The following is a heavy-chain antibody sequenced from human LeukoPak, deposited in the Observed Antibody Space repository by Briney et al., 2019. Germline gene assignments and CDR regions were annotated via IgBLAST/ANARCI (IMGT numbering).Heavy chain of an antibody. V-gene: IGHV1-69*05. J-gene: IGHJ6*03. D-gene: IGHD4-23*01. CDR3: ARDDRLWGGNPNMDV. CDR2: IIPIFGPA. Sequence: SVKVSCKASGGTFSSYAISRVRQAPGQGLEWMGRIIPIFGPANYPQNFQGRVTISTDKSTTTVYMELSSLRFDDTAVYYCARDDRLWGGNPNMDVWGKGTTVTVS. CDR1: GGTFSSYA.